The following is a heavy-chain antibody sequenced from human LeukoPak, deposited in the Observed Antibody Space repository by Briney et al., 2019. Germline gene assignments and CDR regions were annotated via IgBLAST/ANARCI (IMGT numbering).Heavy chain of an antibody. CDR3: ARHSGYSYGYAYYYYYMDV. J-gene: IGHJ6*03. CDR1: GGSISSSSYY. CDR2: IYYSGST. V-gene: IGHV4-39*01. Sequence: SETLSLTCTVSGGSISSSSYYWGWIRQPPRKGLEWIGSIYYSGSTYYNPSLKSRLTISVDPSKNQFSLKLSSVTAADTAVYYCARHSGYSYGYAYYYYYMDVWGKGTTVTVSS. D-gene: IGHD5-18*01.